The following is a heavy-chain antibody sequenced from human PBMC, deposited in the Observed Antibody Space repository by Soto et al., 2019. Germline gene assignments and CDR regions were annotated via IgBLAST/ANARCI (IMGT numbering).Heavy chain of an antibody. Sequence: ASVKVSCKASGGTFSSFGISWVRQAPGQGLEWMGGVIPVFGRPNYAQRFRGRLTITADESTNTSYMELIDLESEDTAVYYCAREGSGYNFWGQGTQVTVSS. V-gene: IGHV1-69*13. CDR2: VIPVFGRP. CDR3: AREGSGYNF. J-gene: IGHJ1*01. CDR1: GGTFSSFG. D-gene: IGHD5-12*01.